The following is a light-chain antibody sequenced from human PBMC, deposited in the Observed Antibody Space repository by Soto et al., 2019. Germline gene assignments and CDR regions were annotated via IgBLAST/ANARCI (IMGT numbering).Light chain of an antibody. CDR2: EVS. CDR1: SGDVGAYNY. J-gene: IGLJ1*01. Sequence: QSVLTQPPSASGSPGQSVTISCTGTSGDVGAYNYVSWYQQHPGKAPKLMIYEVSRRPSGVPDRFSGSKSGNTASLTVSGLQADDEADYYCSSYAGSNRVFGAGTKVIVL. V-gene: IGLV2-8*01. CDR3: SSYAGSNRV.